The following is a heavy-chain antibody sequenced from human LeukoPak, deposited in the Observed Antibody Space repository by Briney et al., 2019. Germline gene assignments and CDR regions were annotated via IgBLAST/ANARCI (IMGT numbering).Heavy chain of an antibody. CDR2: ISSSSSYI. J-gene: IGHJ6*02. Sequence: WGSLRLSCGGSGISVSKYRSNWVGHGPGKGQEWVSSISSSSSYIYYADSVKGRFTISRDNAKNSLYLQMNSLRAEDTAVYYCARGERKFLWSGYHYYYGMDVWGQGTTATVSS. V-gene: IGHV3-21*01. CDR1: GISVSKYR. CDR3: ARGERKFLWSGYHYYYGMDV. D-gene: IGHD3-3*01.